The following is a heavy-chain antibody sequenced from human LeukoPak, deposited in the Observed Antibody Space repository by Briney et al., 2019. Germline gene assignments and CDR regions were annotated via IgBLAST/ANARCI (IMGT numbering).Heavy chain of an antibody. D-gene: IGHD3-10*01. CDR1: GYTLTELS. CDR3: ATDCRRPFRELLFGEWDY. V-gene: IGHV1-24*01. Sequence: ASVKVSCKVSGYTLTELSMHWVRQAPGKGLEWMGGFDPEDGETIYAQKFQGRVTMTEDTSTDTAYMELSSLRSEDTAVYYCATDCRRPFRELLFGEWDYWGQGTLVTVSS. CDR2: FDPEDGET. J-gene: IGHJ4*02.